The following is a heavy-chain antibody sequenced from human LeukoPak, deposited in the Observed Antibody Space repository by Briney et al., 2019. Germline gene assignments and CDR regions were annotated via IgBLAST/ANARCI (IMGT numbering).Heavy chain of an antibody. V-gene: IGHV3-23*01. CDR3: ARGGTVLAAKSHAFDM. Sequence: GGSLRLSCAASGFTFRRYAMSWVRQAPGKGLEWVSGISGSSNSTYFADSVKGRFTIPRDNGKNSLYLQMNSLRAEDTAVYYCARGGTVLAAKSHAFDMWGQGTMVTVSS. D-gene: IGHD2-15*01. CDR1: GFTFRRYA. CDR2: ISGSSNST. J-gene: IGHJ3*02.